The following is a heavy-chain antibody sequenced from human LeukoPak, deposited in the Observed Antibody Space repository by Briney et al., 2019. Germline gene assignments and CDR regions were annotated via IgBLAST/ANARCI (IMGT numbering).Heavy chain of an antibody. V-gene: IGHV4-59*01. CDR3: ASGPYPAAGTDHQFDY. Sequence: SETLSLTCTVSGASISSYYWSWIRQPPGEGLEWIGYIFYRGSTNYNPSLKSRVTISVDTSKNQFSLRLSSVTAADTAVYYCASGPYPAAGTDHQFDYWGQGILVTVFS. J-gene: IGHJ4*02. D-gene: IGHD6-13*01. CDR1: GASISSYY. CDR2: IFYRGST.